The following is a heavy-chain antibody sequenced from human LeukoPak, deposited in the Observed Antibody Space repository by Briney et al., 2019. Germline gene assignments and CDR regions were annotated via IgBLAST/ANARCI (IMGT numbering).Heavy chain of an antibody. V-gene: IGHV3-48*01. CDR3: ARDSGDSYFYYMDV. CDR2: ISSSSSTI. CDR1: AFTFSRYN. Sequence: GGSLRLSCAASAFTFSRYNMNWVRQAPGKGLEWVSYISSSSSTIYYADSVKRRFTISRDNAKNPVNVQMNSLRAEDTAVYYCARDSGDSYFYYMDVWGKGTTVTVSS. J-gene: IGHJ6*03.